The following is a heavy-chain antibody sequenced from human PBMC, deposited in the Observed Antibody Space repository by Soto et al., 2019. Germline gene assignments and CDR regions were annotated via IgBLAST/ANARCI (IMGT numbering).Heavy chain of an antibody. CDR2: IYPSDSDT. Sequence: GESLKISCKGSGYNFAGYWIAWVRQMPGKGLELMGIIYPSDSDTRYRPSFQGQVTISADKSISSTYLQWSSLRASDTAMYYCARGGVSTRTFDYWGQGTPVTVSS. V-gene: IGHV5-51*01. CDR3: ARGGVSTRTFDY. J-gene: IGHJ4*02. D-gene: IGHD3-3*01. CDR1: GYNFAGYW.